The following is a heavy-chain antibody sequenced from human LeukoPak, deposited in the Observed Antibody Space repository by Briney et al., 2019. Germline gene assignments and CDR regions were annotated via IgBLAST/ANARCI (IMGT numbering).Heavy chain of an antibody. CDR2: IYYSGYT. V-gene: IGHV4-59*12. D-gene: IGHD6-13*01. CDR1: GGSISTYY. CDR3: ASSLSSSRTGY. J-gene: IGHJ4*02. Sequence: SETLSLTCTFSGGSISTYYWSWIRQPPGKGLEWIGYIYYSGYTNYNPSLKSRVTISIDTSKNQFSLKLSSVTAADTAVYYCASSLSSSRTGYWGQGTLVTVSS.